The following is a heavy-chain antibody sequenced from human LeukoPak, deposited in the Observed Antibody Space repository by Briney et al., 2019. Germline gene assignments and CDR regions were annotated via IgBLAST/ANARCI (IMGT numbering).Heavy chain of an antibody. CDR2: IYHSGTS. Sequence: PSETLSLTCTVSGGSISSGGYSWSWFRQPPEKGLEWIGYIYHSGTSYHSPSLQSRVTISVDRSKNQFSLRLSSVTAADTALYYCARTKGGGDSVDYWGQGTLVTVSS. CDR3: ARTKGGGDSVDY. CDR1: GGSISSGGYS. D-gene: IGHD2-21*01. V-gene: IGHV4-30-2*01. J-gene: IGHJ4*02.